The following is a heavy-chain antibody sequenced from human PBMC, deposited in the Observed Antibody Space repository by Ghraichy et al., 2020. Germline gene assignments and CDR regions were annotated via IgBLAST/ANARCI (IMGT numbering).Heavy chain of an antibody. CDR3: ARGIAAARIYYYGMDV. D-gene: IGHD6-13*01. CDR2: INPNSGGA. J-gene: IGHJ6*02. Sequence: ASVKVSCKASGYTFTDNYMHWVRQAPGQGLEWMGRINPNSGGANYAQKFQGRVTMTRDRSTSTADMELSGLKSDDTAVYYCARGIAAARIYYYGMDVWGQGTTVTVSS. CDR1: GYTFTDNY. V-gene: IGHV1-2*06.